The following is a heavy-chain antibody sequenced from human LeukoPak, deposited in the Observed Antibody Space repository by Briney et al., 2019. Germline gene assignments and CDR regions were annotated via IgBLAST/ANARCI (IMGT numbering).Heavy chain of an antibody. CDR3: AKGSGISRLQRQFDY. Sequence: PGGSLRLSCATSGITFSNFAMNWVRQTPGKGLEWVALTWFDGSSEYYADSVKGRFTISRDNSKNTLHLQMSSLRAEDTAVYFCAKGSGISRLQRQFDYWGQGTLVTVSS. D-gene: IGHD6-13*01. V-gene: IGHV3-33*06. J-gene: IGHJ4*02. CDR2: TWFDGSSE. CDR1: GITFSNFA.